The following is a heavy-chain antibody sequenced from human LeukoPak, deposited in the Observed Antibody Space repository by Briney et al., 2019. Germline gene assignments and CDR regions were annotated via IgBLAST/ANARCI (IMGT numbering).Heavy chain of an antibody. J-gene: IGHJ5*02. D-gene: IGHD3-22*01. Sequence: PGESLKISRKGSGYSFTSYWISWVRPMPGEGLEGMGRFGPSDSYTDESPSFHGHVTISADKSMSTACLKWSSLKASGTAMYYCARLERYDIVRNRFDPWGEGTLVTVSS. V-gene: IGHV5-10-1*01. CDR2: FGPSDSYT. CDR1: GYSFTSYW. CDR3: ARLERYDIVRNRFDP.